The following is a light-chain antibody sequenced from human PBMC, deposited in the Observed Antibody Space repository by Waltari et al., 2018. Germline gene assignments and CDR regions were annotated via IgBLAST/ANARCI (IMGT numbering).Light chain of an antibody. CDR3: QQYGTSPWT. V-gene: IGKV3-20*01. CDR2: GAS. Sequence: EIVLTQSPDTLSLSPGEGATLSCRASLNVTTSVAWYQQKLGQAPRLLISGASRRATGIPDRFSGSGSGTDFTLTISRLEPEECAVYYCQQYGTSPWTFGQGTKVEIK. J-gene: IGKJ1*01. CDR1: LNVTTS.